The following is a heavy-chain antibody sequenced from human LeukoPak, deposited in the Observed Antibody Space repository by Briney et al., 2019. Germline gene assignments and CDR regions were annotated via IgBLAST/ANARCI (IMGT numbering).Heavy chain of an antibody. D-gene: IGHD5-12*01. CDR1: GFTFSSYG. V-gene: IGHV3-30*18. J-gene: IGHJ6*02. CDR3: AKDLREWLRSFMDV. CDR2: ISYDGSNK. Sequence: GGSLRLSCAASGFTFSSYGMHWVRQAPGKGLEWVAVISYDGSNKYYADSVKGRFTISRDNSKNTLYLQMNSLRAEDTAVYYRAKDLREWLRSFMDVWGQGTTVTVSS.